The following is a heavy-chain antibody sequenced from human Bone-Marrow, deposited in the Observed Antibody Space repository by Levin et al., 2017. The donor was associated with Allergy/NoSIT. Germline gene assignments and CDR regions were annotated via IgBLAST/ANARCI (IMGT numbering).Heavy chain of an antibody. D-gene: IGHD6-19*01. J-gene: IGHJ6*02. CDR1: GFTFSSYA. CDR2: ISYDGSNK. V-gene: IGHV3-30*04. Sequence: PGGSLRLSCAASGFTFSSYAMHWVRQAPGKGLEWVAVISYDGSNKYYADSVKGRFTISRDNSKNTLYLQMNSLRAEDTAVYYCARRSRSSGLPNYYYGMDVWGQGTTVTVSS. CDR3: ARRSRSSGLPNYYYGMDV.